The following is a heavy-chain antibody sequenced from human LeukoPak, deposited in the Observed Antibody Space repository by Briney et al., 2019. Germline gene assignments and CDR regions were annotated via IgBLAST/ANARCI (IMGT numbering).Heavy chain of an antibody. Sequence: PGGSLRLSCAASGFTFRNYAMYWVRQAPGKGLEWVAFTNYDGSDRCYADSVKGRLTISRDNSKNTMYLQMNSLRAEDTAVYYCARDRATTYFDYWGQGTLVTVSS. CDR1: GFTFRNYA. CDR3: ARDRATTYFDY. CDR2: TNYDGSDR. J-gene: IGHJ4*02. D-gene: IGHD1-1*01. V-gene: IGHV3-33*08.